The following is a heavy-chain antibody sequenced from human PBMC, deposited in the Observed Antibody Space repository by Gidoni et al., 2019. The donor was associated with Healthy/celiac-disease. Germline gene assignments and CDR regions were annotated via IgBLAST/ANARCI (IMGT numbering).Heavy chain of an antibody. V-gene: IGHV4-4*07. J-gene: IGHJ6*02. CDR2: IYTSGST. Sequence: QVQLQESGPGLVKPSETLSLTCTVSGGSISSYYWRWIRQPAGKGLEWIGRIYTSGSTNYNPSLKSRVTMSVDTSKNQFSLKLSSVTAADTAVYYCARDPRTIPPHYYGMDVWGQGTTVTVSS. CDR3: ARDPRTIPPHYYGMDV. CDR1: GGSISSYY. D-gene: IGHD2-8*01.